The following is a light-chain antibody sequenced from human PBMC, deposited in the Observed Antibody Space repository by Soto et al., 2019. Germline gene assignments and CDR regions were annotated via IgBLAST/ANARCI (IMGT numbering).Light chain of an antibody. CDR1: SSNIGADYD. CDR2: GNI. V-gene: IGLV1-40*01. CDR3: QSYDTSLGFV. Sequence: QSVLTQPPSVSGAPGQRVTFSCFGSSSNIGADYDVHWYQQLPGTAPKLLIYGNINRPSGVPDRFSGSKSGASAALAITGLQPEDEADCYCQSYDTSLGFVFGTGTKLTVL. J-gene: IGLJ1*01.